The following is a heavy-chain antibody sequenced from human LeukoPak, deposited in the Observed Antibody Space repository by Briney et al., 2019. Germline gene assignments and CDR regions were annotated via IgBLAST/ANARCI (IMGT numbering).Heavy chain of an antibody. V-gene: IGHV1-69*04. Sequence: SVKVSCKASGGIFNEYSISWVRQAPGQGLEWMGRIIPILNVPNYAQKFEGRVTITADKSTNTAYMELSSLKSEDTAVYFCARDRPRARYFDYWGQGTLVSVSS. CDR3: ARDRPRARYFDY. D-gene: IGHD2-15*01. CDR2: IIPILNVP. J-gene: IGHJ4*02. CDR1: GGIFNEYS.